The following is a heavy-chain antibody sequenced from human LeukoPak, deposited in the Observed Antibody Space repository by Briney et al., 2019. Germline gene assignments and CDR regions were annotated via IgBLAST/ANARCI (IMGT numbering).Heavy chain of an antibody. V-gene: IGHV1-18*01. D-gene: IGHD3-9*01. Sequence: ASVKASCKASGGTFSSYAISWVRQAPGQGLEWMGWISAYNGNTNYAQKLQGRATMTTDTSTSTAYMELRSLRSDDTAVYYCARDPGYFDWLPPFDIWGQGTMVTVSS. J-gene: IGHJ3*02. CDR2: ISAYNGNT. CDR1: GGTFSSYA. CDR3: ARDPGYFDWLPPFDI.